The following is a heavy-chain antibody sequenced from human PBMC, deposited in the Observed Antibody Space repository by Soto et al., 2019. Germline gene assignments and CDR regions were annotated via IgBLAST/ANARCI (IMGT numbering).Heavy chain of an antibody. J-gene: IGHJ4*02. CDR2: IYSDGKT. D-gene: IGHD3-22*01. CDR1: GITVSTNY. Sequence: EVQLVETGGGLIQPGGSLRLSCAASGITVSTNYMSWVRQAPGKGLEWVSVIYSDGKTFYADSVKGRFTISRDNSQNTVSLHRNGLRADDTGVYYWARDGGGGYYDSSGYMAVWGQGTLVTVSS. V-gene: IGHV3-53*02. CDR3: ARDGGGGYYDSSGYMAV.